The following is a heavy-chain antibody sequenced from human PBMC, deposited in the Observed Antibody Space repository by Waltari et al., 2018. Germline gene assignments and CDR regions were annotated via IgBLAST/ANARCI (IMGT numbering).Heavy chain of an antibody. D-gene: IGHD3-10*01. Sequence: QLQLLESGPGLVKPSETLSLTCTVSGDSVINSNYSWGWIRQPPGKGLEWIGNFYYSGRSSYKPSLKSRVIISVDTSKNQFSVWRTSVTAADTAVFYCARLSPPMWVRGVKGGYYFDYWGPGTLVTVSS. J-gene: IGHJ4*02. CDR3: ARLSPPMWVRGVKGGYYFDY. V-gene: IGHV4-39*07. CDR2: FYYSGRS. CDR1: GDSVINSNYS.